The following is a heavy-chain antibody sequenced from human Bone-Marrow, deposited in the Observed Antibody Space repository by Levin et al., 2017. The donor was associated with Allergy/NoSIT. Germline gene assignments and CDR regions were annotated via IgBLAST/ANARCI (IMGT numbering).Heavy chain of an antibody. J-gene: IGHJ6*03. CDR1: GGSISSGGYY. Sequence: SETLSLTCTVSGGSISSGGYYWSWIRQHPGKGLEWIGYIYYSGSTYYNPSLKSRVTISVDTSKNQFSLKLSSVTAADTAVYYCAGIQLWPSTYYYYYMDVWGKGTTVTVSS. D-gene: IGHD5-18*01. CDR2: IYYSGST. CDR3: AGIQLWPSTYYYYYMDV. V-gene: IGHV4-31*03.